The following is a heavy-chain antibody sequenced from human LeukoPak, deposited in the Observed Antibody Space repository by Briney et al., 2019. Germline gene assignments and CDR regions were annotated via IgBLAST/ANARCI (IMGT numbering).Heavy chain of an antibody. J-gene: IGHJ4*02. CDR1: GFTFSNYA. CDR2: ISYNGSNK. CDR3: ARGGIMGVTANNFDY. Sequence: GGSLKLSCAASGFTFSNYAMHWVRQAPGKGLEWVALISYNGSNKYYADSVNGRFTISRDNYKNTLYLQMNSLRAEDTAVYYCARGGIMGVTANNFDYWGQGTLVTVSS. V-gene: IGHV3-30-3*01. D-gene: IGHD2-21*02.